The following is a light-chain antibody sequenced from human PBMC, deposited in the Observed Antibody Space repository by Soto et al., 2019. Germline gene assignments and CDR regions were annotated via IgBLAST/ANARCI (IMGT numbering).Light chain of an antibody. V-gene: IGLV1-44*01. Sequence: QSVLTQPPSASGTPGQRVTISCSGSSSNIGSNTVNWYQQLPGTAPKLLIYSDNQRPSGVPDRFSGPKSGPSASVAISGLQSEDEADYYCAAWDDRMNGPVFGGGTKLTVL. J-gene: IGLJ3*02. CDR1: SSNIGSNT. CDR2: SDN. CDR3: AAWDDRMNGPV.